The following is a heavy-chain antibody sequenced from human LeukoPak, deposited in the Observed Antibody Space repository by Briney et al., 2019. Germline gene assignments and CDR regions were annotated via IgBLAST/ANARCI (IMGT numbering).Heavy chain of an antibody. CDR1: GFSVSSNY. CDR2: IYSGGTT. J-gene: IGHJ6*02. CDR3: ARDRPRAV. Sequence: GGSLRLSCAASGFSVSSNYMSWVRQAPGQGLEWVSVIYSGGTTYCADSVKGRFTISRDNSKNTVYLQMNSLRAEDTAGYYCARDRPRAVWGQGTTVTVSS. V-gene: IGHV3-53*01.